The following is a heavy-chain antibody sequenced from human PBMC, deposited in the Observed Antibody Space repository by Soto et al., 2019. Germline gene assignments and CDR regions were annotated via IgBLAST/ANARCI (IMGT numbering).Heavy chain of an antibody. CDR1: GGTFSSYA. CDR2: IIPIFGTA. J-gene: IGHJ5*02. Sequence: SVKVSCKASGGTFSSYAISWVRQAPGQGLEWMGGIIPIFGTANYAQKFQGRVTITADKSTSTAYMELSSLRSEDTAMYYCARPIAVAGTGNWFDPWGQGTLVTVSS. D-gene: IGHD6-19*01. V-gene: IGHV1-69*06. CDR3: ARPIAVAGTGNWFDP.